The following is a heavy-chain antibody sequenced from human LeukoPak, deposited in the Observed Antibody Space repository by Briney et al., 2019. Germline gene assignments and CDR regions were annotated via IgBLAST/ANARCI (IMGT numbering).Heavy chain of an antibody. CDR1: GGSISSYY. D-gene: IGHD3-16*01. Sequence: SETLSLTCTVSGGSISSYYWSWIRQPPGKGLEWIGYIYYSGSTNYNPSLKSRVTISVDTSKNQFSLKLSSVTAADTAVYYCARRRMSWGAFDIWGQGTMVTVAS. J-gene: IGHJ3*02. CDR2: IYYSGST. CDR3: ARRRMSWGAFDI. V-gene: IGHV4-59*08.